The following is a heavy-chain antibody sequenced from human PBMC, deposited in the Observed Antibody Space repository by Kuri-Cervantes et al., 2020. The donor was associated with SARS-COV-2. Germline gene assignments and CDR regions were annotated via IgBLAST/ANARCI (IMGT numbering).Heavy chain of an antibody. D-gene: IGHD4/OR15-4a*01. CDR1: GFTFSSYW. Sequence: GSLKISCAASGFTFSSYWMSWVRQAPGKGLEWVANIKQDGSEKYYVDSVKGRFTISRDNAKNTLYLQMNSLRAEDTAVYYCATSKRDYDYYGMDVWGQGTTVTVSS. CDR2: IKQDGSEK. CDR3: ATSKRDYDYYGMDV. J-gene: IGHJ6*02. V-gene: IGHV3-7*01.